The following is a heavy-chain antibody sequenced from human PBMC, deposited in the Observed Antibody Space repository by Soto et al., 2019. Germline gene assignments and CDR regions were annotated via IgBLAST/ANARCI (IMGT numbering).Heavy chain of an antibody. J-gene: IGHJ6*02. D-gene: IGHD6-6*01. CDR2: INHSGST. CDR3: ARDSLGRRIAARPDGGTYGMDV. Sequence: SETLSLTCAVYGGSFSGYDWSWIRQPPGKGLEWIGEINHSGSTNYNPSLKSRVTISVDTSKNQFSLKLSSVTAADTAVYYCARDSLGRRIAARPDGGTYGMDVWGQGTTVTVS. V-gene: IGHV4-34*01. CDR1: GGSFSGYD.